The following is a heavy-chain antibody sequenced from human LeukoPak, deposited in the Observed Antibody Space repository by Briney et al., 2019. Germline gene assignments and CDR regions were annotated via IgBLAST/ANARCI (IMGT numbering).Heavy chain of an antibody. CDR2: IYSGGST. J-gene: IGHJ4*02. Sequence: PGGSLRLSCAASGFTVSSKYMSWVRQAPGKGLEWVSVIYSGGSTYYADSVKGRFTISRDSSKNTLNLEMNSLRAEDTALYYCVRDWSFYFDYWGQGTLVTVSS. V-gene: IGHV3-53*01. CDR3: VRDWSFYFDY. CDR1: GFTVSSKY. D-gene: IGHD3-3*01.